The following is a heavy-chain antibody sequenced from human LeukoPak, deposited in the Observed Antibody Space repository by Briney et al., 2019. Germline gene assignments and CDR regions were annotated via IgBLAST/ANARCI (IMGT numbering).Heavy chain of an antibody. V-gene: IGHV1-69*05. CDR2: IIPIFGTA. Sequence: ASVTVSCKASGGTFSSYAISWVRQAPGQGVEWMGGIIPIFGTANYAQKFQGRVTITTDESTSTAYMELSSLRSEDTAVYYCASQYVYSSSPMGFQHWGQGTLVTVSS. CDR3: ASQYVYSSSPMGFQH. CDR1: GGTFSSYA. J-gene: IGHJ1*01. D-gene: IGHD6-6*01.